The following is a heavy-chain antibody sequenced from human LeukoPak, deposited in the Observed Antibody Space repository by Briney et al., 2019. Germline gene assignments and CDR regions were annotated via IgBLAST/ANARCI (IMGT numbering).Heavy chain of an antibody. V-gene: IGHV1-69*13. CDR1: GGTFSSYA. CDR3: AGSKGPHGYYGMDV. J-gene: IGHJ6*02. CDR2: IIPIFGTA. Sequence: SVKVSCKASGGTFSSYAISWVRQAPGQGLEWMGGIIPIFGTANYAQKFQGRVTITADESTSTAYMELSSLRSEDTAVYYCAGSKGPHGYYGMDVWGQGTTVTVSS.